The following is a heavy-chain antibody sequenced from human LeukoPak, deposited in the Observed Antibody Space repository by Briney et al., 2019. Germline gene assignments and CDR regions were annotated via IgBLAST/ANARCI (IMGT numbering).Heavy chain of an antibody. V-gene: IGHV3-33*01. J-gene: IGHJ4*02. CDR1: GFTFSSYG. D-gene: IGHD3-22*01. CDR2: IWYDGSNK. CDR3: ARGDSSGYYEGYFDY. Sequence: GRSLRPSCAASGFTFSSYGMHWVRQAPGKGLEWVAVIWYDGSNKYYADSVKGRFTISRDNSKNTLYLQMNSLRAEDTAVYYCARGDSSGYYEGYFDYWGQGTLVTVSS.